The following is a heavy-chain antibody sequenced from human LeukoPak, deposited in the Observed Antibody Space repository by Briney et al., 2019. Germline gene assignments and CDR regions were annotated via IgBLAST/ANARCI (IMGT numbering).Heavy chain of an antibody. D-gene: IGHD3-22*01. CDR1: GITLSNYV. J-gene: IGHJ4*02. Sequence: GGSLRLSCAVSGITLSNYVMSWVRQAPGKGLEWVAGISGSGGVTNYADSVKGRFTISRDNPKNTLYLQMNSLRAEDTAVYFCAKRGVVIRVILVGFHKEAYYFDSWGQGALVTVSS. V-gene: IGHV3-23*01. CDR3: AKRGVVIRVILVGFHKEAYYFDS. CDR2: ISGSGGVT.